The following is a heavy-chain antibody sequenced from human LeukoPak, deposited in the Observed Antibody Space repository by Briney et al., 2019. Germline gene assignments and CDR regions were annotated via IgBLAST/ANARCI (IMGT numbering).Heavy chain of an antibody. CDR1: GGSTNSYY. V-gene: IGHV4-4*07. J-gene: IGHJ3*02. CDR2: IYSIGTT. D-gene: IGHD6-13*01. Sequence: SETLSLTCTVSGGSTNSYYWSWIRQPAGKGLDWIGRIYSIGTTDYNPSLKSRVTMSVDTSKNQFSLKLTSVIAADTPVYYCARYSSSWTDAFDIWGQGTMVTVSS. CDR3: ARYSSSWTDAFDI.